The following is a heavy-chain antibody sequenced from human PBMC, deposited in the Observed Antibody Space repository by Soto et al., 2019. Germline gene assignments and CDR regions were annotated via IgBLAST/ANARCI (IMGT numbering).Heavy chain of an antibody. CDR1: GGSISSGGYS. D-gene: IGHD6-13*01. Sequence: TLSLTCAVSGGSISSGGYSWSWIRRPPGKGLEWIGYIYHSGSTYCNPSLKSRVTISVDTSKNQFSLKLSSVTAADTAVYYCARDSSNYYGMDVWGQGTTVTVSS. CDR3: ARDSSNYYGMDV. CDR2: IYHSGST. V-gene: IGHV4-30-2*01. J-gene: IGHJ6*02.